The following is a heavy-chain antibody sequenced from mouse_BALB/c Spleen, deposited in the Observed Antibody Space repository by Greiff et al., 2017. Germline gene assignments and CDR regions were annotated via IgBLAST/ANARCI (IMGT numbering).Heavy chain of an antibody. D-gene: IGHD1-1*01. V-gene: IGHV1S81*02. CDR1: GYTFTSYY. J-gene: IGHJ1*01. CDR3: TKGSVLRYFDV. Sequence: QVQLQQSGAELVKPGASVKLSCKASGYTFTSYYMYWVKQRPGQGLEWIGEINPSNGGTNFNEKFKSKATLTVDKSSSTAYMQLSSLRSEDSAVYYCTKGSVLRYFDVWGAGTTVTVSS. CDR2: INPSNGGT.